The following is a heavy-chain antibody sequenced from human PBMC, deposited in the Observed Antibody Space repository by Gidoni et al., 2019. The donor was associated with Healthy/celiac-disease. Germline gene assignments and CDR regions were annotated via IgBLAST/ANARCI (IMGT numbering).Heavy chain of an antibody. Sequence: QVHLLQSWAEVKKPGASVTVSCKASGYTFTGYYMNWVRQAPGQGLEWMGWINPNSGGTNYAKKCQGRVTMTRDTSISTAYMELSRLRSDDTAVYYCARVRITMIQMVGQGWFDPWGQGTLVTVSS. J-gene: IGHJ5*02. V-gene: IGHV1-2*02. CDR2: INPNSGGT. D-gene: IGHD3-22*01. CDR1: GYTFTGYY. CDR3: ARVRITMIQMVGQGWFDP.